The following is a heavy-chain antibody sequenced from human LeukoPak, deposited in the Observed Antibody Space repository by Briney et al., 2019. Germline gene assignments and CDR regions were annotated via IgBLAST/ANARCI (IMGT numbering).Heavy chain of an antibody. V-gene: IGHV4-59*08. CDR1: GGSIRSYY. D-gene: IGHD5-12*01. Sequence: KPSETLSLTCTVSGGSIRSYYWSWIRQPPGKGLEWIGYIYSSGSTNYSPSLKSRVTISVDTSKNQFSLKLYSVTAADTAVYYCARRYSGYGNAFDIWGQGTMVTVSS. J-gene: IGHJ3*02. CDR3: ARRYSGYGNAFDI. CDR2: IYSSGST.